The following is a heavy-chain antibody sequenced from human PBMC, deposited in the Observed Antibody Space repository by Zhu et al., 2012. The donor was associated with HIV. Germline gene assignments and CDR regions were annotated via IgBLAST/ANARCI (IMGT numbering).Heavy chain of an antibody. CDR2: IYHSGST. CDR1: GYSISSGYY. V-gene: IGHV4-38-2*01. D-gene: IGHD3-22*01. Sequence: QVQLQESGPGLVKPSETLSLTCAVSGYSISSGYYWGWIRQPPGKGLEWIGIIYHSGSTYYNPSLKSRVTISIDSSKNQFSLRLSSVIAADTAVYYCARSTYYYDSSGYYSDAFDIWGQGTMVTVSS. J-gene: IGHJ3*02. CDR3: ARSTYYYDSSGYYSDAFDI.